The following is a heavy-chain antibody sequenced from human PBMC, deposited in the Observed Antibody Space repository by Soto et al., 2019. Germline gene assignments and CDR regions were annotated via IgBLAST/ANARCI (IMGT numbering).Heavy chain of an antibody. CDR3: ARERPDGSRLDP. CDR1: GGSISRGDYY. Sequence: SENLSLPCTVSGGSISRGDYYLSWIRQPPGKGLEWIGYIYYSGSTYYNPSLKSRVTISVDTSKNQFSLKLSSVTAADTAVYYCARERPDGSRLDPWGQGTLVTVSS. D-gene: IGHD6-13*01. CDR2: IYYSGST. V-gene: IGHV4-30-4*01. J-gene: IGHJ5*02.